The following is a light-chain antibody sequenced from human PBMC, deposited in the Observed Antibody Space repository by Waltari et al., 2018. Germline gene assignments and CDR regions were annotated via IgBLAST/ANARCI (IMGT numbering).Light chain of an antibody. Sequence: QSVLTQPPSASGTPGQRVTISCSGSSSNIGSQAVHWYQQLPGTAPKLLMYSNNRRHSGVPDRFSGSKSGTSASLAISWLQSEDEADYYCATWDDNLNGVVFGGGTKLTVL. J-gene: IGLJ2*01. CDR3: ATWDDNLNGVV. CDR1: SSNIGSQA. V-gene: IGLV1-44*01. CDR2: SNN.